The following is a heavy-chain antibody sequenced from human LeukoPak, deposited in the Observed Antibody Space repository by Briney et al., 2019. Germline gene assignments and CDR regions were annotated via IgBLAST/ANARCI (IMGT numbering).Heavy chain of an antibody. D-gene: IGHD2-21*02. CDR2: IIPIFGTA. V-gene: IGHV1-69*13. CDR1: GGTFSSYA. J-gene: IGHJ6*02. Sequence: GASVKVSCKASGGTFSSYAISWVRQAPGQGLEWMGGIIPIFGTANYAQKFQGRVTITADESTSTAYMELSSLRSEDTAVYYCVRDQKHIVVVTAIYYYYGMDVWGQGTTVTVSS. CDR3: VRDQKHIVVVTAIYYYYGMDV.